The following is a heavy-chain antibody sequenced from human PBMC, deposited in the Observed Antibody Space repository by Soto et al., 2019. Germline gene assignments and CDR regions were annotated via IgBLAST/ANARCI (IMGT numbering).Heavy chain of an antibody. CDR1: GGSISSSSYY. CDR2: IYYSGST. Sequence: QLQLQESGPGLVKPSETLSLTCTVSGGSISSSSYYWGWIRQPPGKGLEWIGSIYYSGSTYYNPSLKSRVTISVDTSKNQFSLKLSSVTAADTAVYYCARHLEGYCSSTSCPKGYSYGSYYFDYWGQGTLVTVSS. J-gene: IGHJ4*02. CDR3: ARHLEGYCSSTSCPKGYSYGSYYFDY. V-gene: IGHV4-39*01. D-gene: IGHD2-2*01.